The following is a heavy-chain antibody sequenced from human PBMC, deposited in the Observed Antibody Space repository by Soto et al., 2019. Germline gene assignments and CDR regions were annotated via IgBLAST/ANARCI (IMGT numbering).Heavy chain of an antibody. Sequence: QVQLVESGGGVVQPGTSLRLSCVGSGFTFRSYVIHWVRQAPGKGLEWVALTSYDGSGKYYGDSVRGRFTISRDNSRNTVDLQMDSRSLEDTALKDSARWGTTGGLAVWGQGNLVSVSS. CDR1: GFTFRSYV. CDR3: ARWGTTGGLAV. J-gene: IGHJ1*01. V-gene: IGHV3-30*19. CDR2: TSYDGSGK. D-gene: IGHD3-16*01.